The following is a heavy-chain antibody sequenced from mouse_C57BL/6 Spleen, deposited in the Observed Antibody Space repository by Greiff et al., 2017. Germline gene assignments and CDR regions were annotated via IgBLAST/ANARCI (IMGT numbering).Heavy chain of an antibody. Sequence: VQVVESGAELVRPGASVTLSCKASGYTFTDYEMHWVKQTPVHGLEWIGAIDPETGGTAYNQKFKGKAILTADKSSSTAYMELRSLTSEDSAVYYCTRRKSYFDYWGQGTTLTVSS. CDR1: GYTFTDYE. V-gene: IGHV1-15*01. CDR2: IDPETGGT. J-gene: IGHJ2*01. CDR3: TRRKSYFDY.